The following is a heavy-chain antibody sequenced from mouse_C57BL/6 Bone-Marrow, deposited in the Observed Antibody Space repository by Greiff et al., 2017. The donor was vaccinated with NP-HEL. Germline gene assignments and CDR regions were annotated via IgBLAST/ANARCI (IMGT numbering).Heavy chain of an antibody. Sequence: EVKVVESEGGLVQPGSSMKLSCTASGFTFSDYYMAWVRQVPEKGLEWVANINYDGSSTYYLDSLKSRFIISRDNAKNILYLQMSSLKSEDTATYYCARERLPYYFDYWGQGTTLTVSS. CDR3: ARERLPYYFDY. J-gene: IGHJ2*01. D-gene: IGHD2-2*01. V-gene: IGHV5-16*01. CDR2: INYDGSST. CDR1: GFTFSDYY.